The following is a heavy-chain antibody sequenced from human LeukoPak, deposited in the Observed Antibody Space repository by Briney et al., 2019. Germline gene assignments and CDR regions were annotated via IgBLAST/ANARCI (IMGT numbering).Heavy chain of an antibody. J-gene: IGHJ4*02. CDR1: GGSISSYY. V-gene: IGHV4-4*07. D-gene: IGHD4-17*01. Sequence: SETLSLTCTVSGGSISSYYWSWIRQPAGKGLEWIGRIYISGSTNYNPSLKSRVTMSVDTSKSQFSLKLTSETAADTAVYYCARETSTVTYRIFDYWGQGTLVTVSS. CDR3: ARETSTVTYRIFDY. CDR2: IYISGST.